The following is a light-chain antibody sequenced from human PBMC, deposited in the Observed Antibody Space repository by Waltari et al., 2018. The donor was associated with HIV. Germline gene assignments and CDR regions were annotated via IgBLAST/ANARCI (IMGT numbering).Light chain of an antibody. J-gene: IGKJ4*02. Sequence: EIVMTQSPDTLSVSPGERVTLSCRASENINTTLAWYQLKPGQAPRLLISGASTRATGIPARFSGSGSGTDFTLNIGTLQSEDFAVYYCQQYNKWPRTFGRGTKVEI. CDR1: ENINTT. V-gene: IGKV3-15*01. CDR3: QQYNKWPRT. CDR2: GAS.